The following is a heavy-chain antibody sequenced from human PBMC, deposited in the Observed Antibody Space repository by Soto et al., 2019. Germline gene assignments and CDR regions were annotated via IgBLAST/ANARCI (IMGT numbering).Heavy chain of an antibody. J-gene: IGHJ6*03. CDR2: IWYDGSNK. CDR3: ARAFGTPWYGYYMDV. D-gene: IGHD2-15*01. Sequence: GGSLRLSCAASGFTFSSYGMHWVRQAPGKGLEWVAVIWYDGSNKYYADSVKGRFTISRDNSKNTLYLQMNSLRAEDTAVYYCARAFGTPWYGYYMDVWGKGTTVTVSS. CDR1: GFTFSSYG. V-gene: IGHV3-33*01.